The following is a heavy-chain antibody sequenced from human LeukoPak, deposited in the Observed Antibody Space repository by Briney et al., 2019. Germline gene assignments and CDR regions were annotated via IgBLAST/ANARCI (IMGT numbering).Heavy chain of an antibody. V-gene: IGHV4-34*01. CDR1: GGSFSGYY. CDR2: INHSGST. D-gene: IGHD3-16*02. J-gene: IGHJ4*02. Sequence: SETLSLTCAVYGGSFSGYYWSWIRQPPGKGLEWIGEINHSGSTNYNPSLKSRVTISVDTSKNQFSLKLSSVTAADTAVYYCAREPPLRAFFDYWGQGTLVTVSS. CDR3: AREPPLRAFFDY.